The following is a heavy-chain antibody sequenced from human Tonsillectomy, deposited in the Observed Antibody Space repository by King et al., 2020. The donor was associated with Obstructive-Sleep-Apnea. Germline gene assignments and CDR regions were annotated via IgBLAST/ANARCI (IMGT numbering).Heavy chain of an antibody. D-gene: IGHD2/OR15-2a*01. Sequence: QLVQSGAEVKKPGESLKISCKGSGYSFTNYWIGWVRQMPGKGLEWMGIIYLGDSDTKYSPSFQGQVTISADKSISTAYLQWSSLKASDTAIYYCARHEHCVIPNCPAGFDPWGQGTLVTVSS. V-gene: IGHV5-51*01. CDR3: ARHEHCVIPNCPAGFDP. CDR1: GYSFTNYW. J-gene: IGHJ5*02. CDR2: IYLGDSDT.